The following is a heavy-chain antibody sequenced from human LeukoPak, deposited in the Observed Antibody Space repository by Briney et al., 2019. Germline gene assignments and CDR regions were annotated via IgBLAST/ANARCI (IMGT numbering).Heavy chain of an antibody. CDR3: ATYYYDSSGYYPGRDDAFDI. D-gene: IGHD3-22*01. J-gene: IGHJ3*02. V-gene: IGHV4-34*01. Sequence: PSETLSLTCAVYGGSFSGYYWSWIRQPPGKGLEWIGGINHSGSTNYNPSPKSRVTLSVDTSKNQFSLKLSSVTAADTAVYYCATYYYDSSGYYPGRDDAFDIWGQGTMVTVSS. CDR1: GGSFSGYY. CDR2: INHSGST.